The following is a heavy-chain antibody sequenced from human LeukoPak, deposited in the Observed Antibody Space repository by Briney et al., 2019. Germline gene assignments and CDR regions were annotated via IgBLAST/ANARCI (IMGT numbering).Heavy chain of an antibody. CDR2: ISSSRSAI. CDR3: ARGGAARPDY. Sequence: GGSLRHSCAAWGFTLSNYGMNWVRQAPGKGLEWVSYISSSRSAINYADSVKGRFTISRDNGKNSLYLQMNSLRVDDTVVYYCARGGAARPDYWGQGTLVTVSS. V-gene: IGHV3-48*01. D-gene: IGHD6-6*01. CDR1: GFTLSNYG. J-gene: IGHJ4*02.